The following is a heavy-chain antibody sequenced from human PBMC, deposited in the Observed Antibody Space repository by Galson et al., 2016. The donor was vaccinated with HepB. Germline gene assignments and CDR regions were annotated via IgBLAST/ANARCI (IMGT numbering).Heavy chain of an antibody. CDR2: TSYRSKWSS. J-gene: IGHJ4*02. Sequence: CAISGDSVSRHTAAWNWIRQSPSRGLEWLGRTSYRSKWSSDYVVSMKGRITINAGTSMNQFSLQLNSVTPEDTAVYYCASGTGAYVQWGQGTLVTVSS. CDR1: GDSVSRHTAA. D-gene: IGHD5-12*01. CDR3: ASGTGAYVQ. V-gene: IGHV6-1*01.